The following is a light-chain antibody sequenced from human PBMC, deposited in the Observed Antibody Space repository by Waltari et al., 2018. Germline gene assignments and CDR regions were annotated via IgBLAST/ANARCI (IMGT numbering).Light chain of an antibody. CDR3: AAWDDSLSAV. J-gene: IGLJ1*01. CDR2: RNN. CDR1: SSNIGSKY. Sequence: QSVLTQPPSASGTPGQRVTIYCSGSSSNIGSKYVYWYQQLPGTAPKLLIYRNNQRPSGVPDRFSGSKSGTSASLAISGLRSEDEADYYCAAWDDSLSAVFGTGTKVTVL. V-gene: IGLV1-47*01.